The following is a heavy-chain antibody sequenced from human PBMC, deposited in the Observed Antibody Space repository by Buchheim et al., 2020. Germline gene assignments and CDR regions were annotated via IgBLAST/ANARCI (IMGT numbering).Heavy chain of an antibody. J-gene: IGHJ6*02. D-gene: IGHD2-8*01. V-gene: IGHV3-74*03. Sequence: EVQLVESGGGLVQPGGSLRLSCAASGFTFSSYWMHWVRQVPGKGLMWVSCINSAGTGTMYADSVKGRFTMSRDNARNTLYLEMNSLRADDTAVYYCVREGLIANYAMDVWGRGTT. CDR1: GFTFSSYW. CDR2: INSAGTGT. CDR3: VREGLIANYAMDV.